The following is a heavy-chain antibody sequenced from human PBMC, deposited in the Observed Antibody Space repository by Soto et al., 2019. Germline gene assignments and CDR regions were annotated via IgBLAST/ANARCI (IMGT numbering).Heavy chain of an antibody. D-gene: IGHD3-3*01. Sequence: EVQLVESGGGLVQPGGSLKLSCLASGFALGDAGIHWVRQASGRGLEWIGRIRGKGYNYGTVYAASLKGRFTMSRDDSKNTAFLQMDSLQTEDTAMYFCMHDFWTTFGVQYWGQGTLVTVSS. CDR2: IRGKGYNYGT. J-gene: IGHJ4*02. CDR1: GFALGDAG. V-gene: IGHV3-73*01. CDR3: MHDFWTTFGVQY.